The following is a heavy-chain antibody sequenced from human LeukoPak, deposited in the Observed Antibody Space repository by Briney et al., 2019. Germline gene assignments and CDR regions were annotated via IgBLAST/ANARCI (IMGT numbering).Heavy chain of an antibody. CDR3: ARVLWFGESYY. D-gene: IGHD3-10*01. J-gene: IGHJ4*02. CDR1: GFTVSSNC. CDR2: IYSGGST. Sequence: GGSLRLSCAASGFTVSSNCMSWVRQAPGKGLEWVSVIYSGGSTYYADSVKGRFTIPRDNSKNTLYLQMNSLRAEDTAVYYCARVLWFGESYYWGQGTLVTVSS. V-gene: IGHV3-66*01.